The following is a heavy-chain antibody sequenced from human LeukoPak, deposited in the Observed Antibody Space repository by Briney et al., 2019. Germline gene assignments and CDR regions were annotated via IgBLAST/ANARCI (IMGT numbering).Heavy chain of an antibody. V-gene: IGHV1-2*02. D-gene: IGHD5-24*01. CDR2: INPNSGGT. CDR1: GYTFTGYY. Sequence: GASVKVSCKASGYTFTGYYMHWVRQAPGQGLEWMGWINPNSGGTNYAQKFQGRVTMTRDTSISTAYMELSRLRSDDTAVYYCARGAPVATIPYLYSYMDVWGKGTSVTVSS. J-gene: IGHJ6*03. CDR3: ARGAPVATIPYLYSYMDV.